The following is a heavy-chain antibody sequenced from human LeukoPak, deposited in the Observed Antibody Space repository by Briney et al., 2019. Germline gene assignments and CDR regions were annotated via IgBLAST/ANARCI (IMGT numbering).Heavy chain of an antibody. CDR1: GFAFNNYW. V-gene: IGHV3-74*01. J-gene: IGHJ6*02. D-gene: IGHD2-2*02. CDR2: INSDGSST. Sequence: PGGSLRLSCAASGFAFNNYWMHWVRQAPGKGLVLVSRINSDGSSTGYADSVKGQFTISRDNAKNSLYLQMNSLRAEDTAVYYCARDCSSTSCYNPRYYYGMDVWGQGTTVTVSS. CDR3: ARDCSSTSCYNPRYYYGMDV.